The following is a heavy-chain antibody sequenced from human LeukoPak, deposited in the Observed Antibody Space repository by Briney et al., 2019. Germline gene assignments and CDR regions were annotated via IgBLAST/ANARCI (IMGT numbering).Heavy chain of an antibody. J-gene: IGHJ3*02. CDR1: GFTFSSYA. D-gene: IGHD5-24*01. V-gene: IGHV3-23*01. CDR3: AKGNWDGYNRAFDI. CDR2: ISGSGGGT. Sequence: GGSLRLSCAASGFTFSSYAMSWVRQAPGKGLEWVSGISGSGGGTYYGDSVKGRFTISRENSKNTLYLQMNSLRAEDTAVYYCAKGNWDGYNRAFDIWGLGTMVTVSS.